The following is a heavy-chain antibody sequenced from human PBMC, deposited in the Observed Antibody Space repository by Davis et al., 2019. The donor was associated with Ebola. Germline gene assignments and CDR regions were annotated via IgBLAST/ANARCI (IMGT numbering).Heavy chain of an antibody. J-gene: IGHJ4*02. CDR2: INAGNGNT. D-gene: IGHD2-15*01. V-gene: IGHV1-3*01. CDR1: GYTFTSYA. CDR3: ARGDCSGGSCPIDY. Sequence: AASVKVSCKASGYTFTSYAMHWVRQAPGQRLEWMGWINAGNGNTKYSKKFQGRVTITRDTSASTAYMELSSLRSEDTAVYYCARGDCSGGSCPIDYWGQGTLVTVSS.